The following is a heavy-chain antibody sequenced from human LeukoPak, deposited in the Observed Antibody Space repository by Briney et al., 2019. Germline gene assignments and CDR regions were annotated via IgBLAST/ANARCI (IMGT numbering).Heavy chain of an antibody. CDR1: GFTFSTYS. V-gene: IGHV3-48*02. D-gene: IGHD4-17*01. J-gene: IGHJ4*02. Sequence: GGSLRLSCAASGFTFSTYSMSWVRQAPGKGLEWISYISSSGSGIFYADSVKGRFTISRDNGKKSVSLQMNSLRDEDTAVYYCARVKGDGDSYYFDYWGQGTLVAVSS. CDR3: ARVKGDGDSYYFDY. CDR2: ISSSGSGI.